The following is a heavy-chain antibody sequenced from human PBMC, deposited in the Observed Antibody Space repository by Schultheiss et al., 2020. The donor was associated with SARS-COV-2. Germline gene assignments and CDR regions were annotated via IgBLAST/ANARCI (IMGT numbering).Heavy chain of an antibody. CDR1: GFTFSSYA. D-gene: IGHD2-21*01. J-gene: IGHJ6*04. CDR3: ARACELSITYYYYYGMDV. Sequence: GESLKISCAASGFTFSSYAMRWVRQAPGKGLEWVAVISYDGSNKYYADSVKGRFTISRDNSKNTLYLQMNSLRAEDTAVYYCARACELSITYYYYYGMDVWCEGATVIVSS. V-gene: IGHV3-30-3*01. CDR2: ISYDGSNK.